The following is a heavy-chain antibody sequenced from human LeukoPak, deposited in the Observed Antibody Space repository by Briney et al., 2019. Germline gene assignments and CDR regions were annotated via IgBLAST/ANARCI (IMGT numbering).Heavy chain of an antibody. CDR3: ASERTWKVARY. V-gene: IGHV3-7*05. Sequence: GGSLRLSCAASGFTFSSYCMSWVRQAPGKGLEWVANIKQDGSEEYYVDSVKGRFTISRDNAKNSLYLQMNSLRAEDTAVYYCASERTWKVARYWGQGTLATVSS. D-gene: IGHD5-12*01. J-gene: IGHJ4*02. CDR2: IKQDGSEE. CDR1: GFTFSSYC.